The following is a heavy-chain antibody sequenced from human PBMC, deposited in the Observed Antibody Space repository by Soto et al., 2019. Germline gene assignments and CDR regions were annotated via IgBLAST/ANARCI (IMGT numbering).Heavy chain of an antibody. CDR3: AREGNLGRWIQPLDS. D-gene: IGHD2-2*03. CDR1: GDSISSGAYY. Sequence: SETLSLTCTVSGDSISSGAYYWSWIRQHPGKGLEWIGYISYSGRTYYNPSLKSRLTISLDTSENHFSLKLISVTTADTAVYFCAREGNLGRWIQPLDSWGQGTLVTVSS. J-gene: IGHJ4*02. CDR2: ISYSGRT. V-gene: IGHV4-31*03.